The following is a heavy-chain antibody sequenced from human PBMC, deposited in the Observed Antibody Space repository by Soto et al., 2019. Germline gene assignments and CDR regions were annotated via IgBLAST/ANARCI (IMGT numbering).Heavy chain of an antibody. CDR3: AREGGYDISCNYRNWFDT. V-gene: IGHV4-4*07. CDR2: VHSSGST. J-gene: IGHJ5*02. Sequence: SETLSLTCAVSGGSMSSYSWSWIRQPAGKGLEWIGRVHSSGSTNYNPSLKSRVTMSVDTSKNQFALKLSSVTAADTAVYYCAREGGYDISCNYRNWFDTWGQGTLATVS. CDR1: GGSMSSYS. D-gene: IGHD3-22*01.